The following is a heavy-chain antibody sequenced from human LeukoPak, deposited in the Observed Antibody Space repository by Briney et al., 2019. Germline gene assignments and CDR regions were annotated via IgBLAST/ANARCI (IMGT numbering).Heavy chain of an antibody. V-gene: IGHV3-23*01. D-gene: IGHD3-3*01. CDR2: ISGSGGST. Sequence: GGSLRLSCAASGFTFSSYAMSWVRQAPGKGLEWVSAISGSGGSTYYADSVKGRFTISRDNSKSTLYLQMNSLRAEDTAVYYCAKVARITIFGVVISTGYYFDYWGQGTLVTVSS. CDR1: GFTFSSYA. CDR3: AKVARITIFGVVISTGYYFDY. J-gene: IGHJ4*02.